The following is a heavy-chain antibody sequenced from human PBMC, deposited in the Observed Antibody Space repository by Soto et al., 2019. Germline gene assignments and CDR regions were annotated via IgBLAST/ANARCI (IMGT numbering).Heavy chain of an antibody. CDR2: ISIRGGDE. V-gene: IGHV3-30*03. J-gene: IGHJ4*02. CDR1: GFTFSSYA. CDR3: ARGTIVARQHLDY. D-gene: IGHD6-6*01. Sequence: GGSVRLSCAASGFTFSSYAMHWARQAPGKGLEWVTVISIRGGDEYYAESVRGRFTISRDDSKNTLYLQMDSLRVEDTAVYYCARGTIVARQHLDYWGQGTLVTVSS.